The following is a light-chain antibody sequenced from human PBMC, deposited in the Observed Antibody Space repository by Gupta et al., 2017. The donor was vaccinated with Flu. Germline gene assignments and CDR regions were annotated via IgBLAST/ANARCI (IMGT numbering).Light chain of an antibody. CDR2: GSY. V-gene: IGLV1-44*01. Sequence: QSVLAQPPSASGTPGQRVTISCSGITSNIGTNSVNWYQQVPGTSPKLLIYGSYQRPSGVPDRFAGSKSGTSASLAISGLQSEEEADYYCAAWDDSLNGHYVFGTGTKVTVL. J-gene: IGLJ1*01. CDR3: AAWDDSLNGHYV. CDR1: TSNIGTNS.